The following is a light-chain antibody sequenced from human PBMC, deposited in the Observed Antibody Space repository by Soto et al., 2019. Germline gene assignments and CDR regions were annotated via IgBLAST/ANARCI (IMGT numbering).Light chain of an antibody. CDR3: QVWDSSSDHWV. CDR1: NIGSKS. Sequence: SYELTQPPSVSVAPGKTARITCGGNNIGSKSVHWYQQKPGQATVLVIYYDSDRPSGIPERFSGSNSGNTATLTISRVEAGDEADYYCQVWDSSSDHWVFGGGTKLPVL. CDR2: YDS. J-gene: IGLJ3*02. V-gene: IGLV3-21*04.